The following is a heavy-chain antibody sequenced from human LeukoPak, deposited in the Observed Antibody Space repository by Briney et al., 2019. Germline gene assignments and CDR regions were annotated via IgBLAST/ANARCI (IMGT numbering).Heavy chain of an antibody. J-gene: IGHJ5*02. V-gene: IGHV4-39*01. CDR3: ERHPAANKWSTP. Sequence: SQTLSLTCTVSGGSITISSYYWGWIPQPPGKGLEGIRSIYDIGSTYYNPSLKTRVPISVATSKTPFSLKPRSVTAAATAVYYCERHPAANKWSTPWAKGTLV. CDR1: GGSITISSYY. D-gene: IGHD2-2*01. CDR2: IYDIGST.